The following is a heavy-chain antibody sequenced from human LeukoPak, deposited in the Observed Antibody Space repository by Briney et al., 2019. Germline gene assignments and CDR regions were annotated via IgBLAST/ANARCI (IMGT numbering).Heavy chain of an antibody. CDR1: GFTFTPHA. D-gene: IGHD3-16*01. V-gene: IGHV3-23*01. Sequence: QSGGSLRLSCAASGFTFTPHATSWVRQAPGKGLEWVSFINGRDTSTYYAASVKGRFTISRDNSKNTLYLQMHSLRAEDTAVYYCAKALQGRIWGSYSHASDVWGQGTMVTVSP. CDR3: AKALQGRIWGSYSHASDV. J-gene: IGHJ3*01. CDR2: INGRDTST.